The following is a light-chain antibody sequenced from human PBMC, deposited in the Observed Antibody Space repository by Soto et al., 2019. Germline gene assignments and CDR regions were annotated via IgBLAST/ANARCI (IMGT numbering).Light chain of an antibody. CDR3: QQYFEWPPMT. J-gene: IGKJ1*01. Sequence: EIVLTQSPGTLSLSPGEGATLSCRASQTISSNSLAWFQQKPGQAPRLLIYGASNGATGIPDRFSGGGSGTNFTLTIRRLEPEDFAVYYCQQYFEWPPMTFGQGTKVEI. V-gene: IGKV3-20*01. CDR2: GAS. CDR1: QTISSNS.